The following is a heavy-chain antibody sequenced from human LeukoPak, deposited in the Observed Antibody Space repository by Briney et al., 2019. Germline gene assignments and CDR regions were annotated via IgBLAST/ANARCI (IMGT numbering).Heavy chain of an antibody. CDR2: ISGSGGST. J-gene: IGHJ1*01. CDR3: AKAGDDSSGYNAEYFQH. D-gene: IGHD3-22*01. Sequence: GGSLRLSCAASGFTFSSYWMSWVRQAPGKGLEWVSAISGSGGSTYYADSVKGRFTISRDNSKNTLYLQMNSLRAEDTAVYYCAKAGDDSSGYNAEYFQHWGQGTLVTVSS. V-gene: IGHV3-23*01. CDR1: GFTFSSYW.